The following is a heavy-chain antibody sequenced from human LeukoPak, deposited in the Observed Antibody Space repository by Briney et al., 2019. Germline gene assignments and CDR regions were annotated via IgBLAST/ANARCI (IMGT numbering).Heavy chain of an antibody. J-gene: IGHJ4*02. CDR3: ARAQVTRGYSGYDLPYYFDY. D-gene: IGHD5-12*01. V-gene: IGHV1-18*01. Sequence: GSSVKVSCKASGYTFTSYGISWVRQAPGQGLEWMGWISAYNGNTNYAQKLQGRVTMTTDTSTSTAYMGLRSLRSDDTAVYYCARAQVTRGYSGYDLPYYFDYWGQGTLVTVSS. CDR2: ISAYNGNT. CDR1: GYTFTSYG.